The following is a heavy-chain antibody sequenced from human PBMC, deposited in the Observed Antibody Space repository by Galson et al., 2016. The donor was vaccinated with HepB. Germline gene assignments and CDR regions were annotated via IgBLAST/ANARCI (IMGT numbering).Heavy chain of an antibody. CDR1: GFVFSNFG. CDR2: ISTRRTT. Sequence: SLRLSCAASGFVFSNFGLSWVRQAPGKGLEWVASISTRRTTYYSDSVQGRLTISRDKSNNTLYLQMNGLRAEDTAVYYCAKERLVRRIFDHWGQGTLLTVSS. D-gene: IGHD3-9*01. V-gene: IGHV3-23*01. J-gene: IGHJ4*02. CDR3: AKERLVRRIFDH.